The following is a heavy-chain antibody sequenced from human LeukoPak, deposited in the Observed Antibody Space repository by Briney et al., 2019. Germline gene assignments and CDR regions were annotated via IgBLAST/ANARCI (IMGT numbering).Heavy chain of an antibody. CDR3: ARAYYGGNYVGIDY. D-gene: IGHD4-23*01. V-gene: IGHV1-2*02. CDR1: GYTFTGYY. J-gene: IGHJ4*02. Sequence: ASVKISCKASGYTFTGYYMHWVRQAPGQGLEWMGWINPNSGGTNYAQKLQGRVTMTTDTSTSTAYMELRSLRSDDTAVYYCARAYYGGNYVGIDYWGQGTLVTVSS. CDR2: INPNSGGT.